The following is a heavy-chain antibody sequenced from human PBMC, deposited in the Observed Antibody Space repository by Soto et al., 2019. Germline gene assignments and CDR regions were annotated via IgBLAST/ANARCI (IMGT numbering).Heavy chain of an antibody. CDR1: GYSFTTYW. Sequence: PGESLKISCKGSGYSFTTYWLAWVRQMPGKGLEYMGIIYPGDSDTRYSPSFQGQVTISADKSISTAYLQWTSLKASDTAIYYCERQRVYTPRLEDTFDIWGQGKMVTVSS. J-gene: IGHJ3*02. CDR2: IYPGDSDT. D-gene: IGHD2-8*01. V-gene: IGHV5-51*01. CDR3: ERQRVYTPRLEDTFDI.